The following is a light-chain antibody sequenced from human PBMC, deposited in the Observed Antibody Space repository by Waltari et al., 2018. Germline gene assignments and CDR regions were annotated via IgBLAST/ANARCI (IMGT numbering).Light chain of an antibody. CDR3: QQSYSTPPWT. J-gene: IGKJ1*01. CDR1: QSLGTH. CDR2: TSS. Sequence: IQMTQSPSSLSASVGDRVPITCRASQSLGTHLNWYQRKPGKAPRLVIYTSSTLQTGVPSRFSGTGSGTDFTLTISSLQREDFATYYCQQSYSTPPWTFGQGTKVEIK. V-gene: IGKV1-39*01.